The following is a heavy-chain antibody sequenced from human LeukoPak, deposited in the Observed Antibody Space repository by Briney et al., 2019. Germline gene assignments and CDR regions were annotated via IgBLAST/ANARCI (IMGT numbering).Heavy chain of an antibody. D-gene: IGHD3-16*01. J-gene: IGHJ6*03. V-gene: IGHV3-23*01. CDR2: ISGSGGST. CDR1: GFTFSSYA. Sequence: GGSLRLSCAASGFTFSSYAMSWVRQAPGKGLEWVSAISGSGGSTYYADSVKGRFTISRDNSKNTLYLQMNSLRAEDSAVYYCAVRGRSVDYYYYYYMDVWGKGTTVTVSS. CDR3: AVRGRSVDYYYYYYMDV.